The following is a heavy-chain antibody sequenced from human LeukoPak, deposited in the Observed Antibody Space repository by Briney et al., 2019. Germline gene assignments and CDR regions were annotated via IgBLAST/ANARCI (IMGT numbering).Heavy chain of an antibody. CDR2: IWYDGSNK. CDR3: ARSYEGYYYDSSGYYYGTFDY. V-gene: IGHV3-33*01. J-gene: IGHJ4*02. CDR1: GFTFSSYG. Sequence: GGSLRLSCAASGFTFSSYGMHWVRQAPGKGLEWVAVIWYDGSNKYYADSVKGRFTISRDNSKNTLYLQMNSLRAEDTAAYYCARSYEGYYYDSSGYYYGTFDYWGQGTLVTVSS. D-gene: IGHD3-22*01.